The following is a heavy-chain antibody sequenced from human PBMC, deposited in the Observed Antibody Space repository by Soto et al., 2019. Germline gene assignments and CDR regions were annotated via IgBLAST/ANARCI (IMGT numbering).Heavy chain of an antibody. J-gene: IGHJ6*02. CDR2: INAGNGNT. V-gene: IGHV1-3*01. Sequence: QVQLVQSGAEVKKPGASVKVSCKASGYTFTSYAMHWVRQAPGQRLEWMEWINAGNGNTKYSQKFQGRVTITRDTSASTAYRELSSLRSEDTAVYYCARDQTRAYGMDVWGQGTTVTVSS. CDR1: GYTFTSYA. D-gene: IGHD2-2*01. CDR3: ARDQTRAYGMDV.